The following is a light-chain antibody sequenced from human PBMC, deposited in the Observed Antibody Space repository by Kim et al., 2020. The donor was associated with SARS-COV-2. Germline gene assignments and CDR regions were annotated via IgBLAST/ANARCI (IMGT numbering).Light chain of an antibody. CDR1: SSDVGSYDR. J-gene: IGLJ2*01. CDR3: KSYTSSTSLV. CDR2: EVS. Sequence: GQSVTLSCTGTSSDVGSYDRVPWYQQPPGTAPRLMIYEVSNRPSGVPDRFSGSKSGNTASLTISGLQAEDEADYYCKSYTSSTSLVFGGGTQLTVL. V-gene: IGLV2-18*02.